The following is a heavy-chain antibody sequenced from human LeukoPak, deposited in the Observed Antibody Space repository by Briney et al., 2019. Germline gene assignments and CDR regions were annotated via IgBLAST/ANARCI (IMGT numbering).Heavy chain of an antibody. CDR3: ASDPLNGALDM. CDR1: VFIFSGSL. J-gene: IGHJ3*02. CDR2: MNPGGSVI. V-gene: IGHV3-7*01. Sequence: VGSLRLSCTASVFIFSGSLMSWVRQLPGKGVEGLDDMNPGGSVIVYVDSVKGRFTVSRNNAKNSLYLQMDGLRAEEPAVYYCASDPLNGALDMWGEGTLVTVS.